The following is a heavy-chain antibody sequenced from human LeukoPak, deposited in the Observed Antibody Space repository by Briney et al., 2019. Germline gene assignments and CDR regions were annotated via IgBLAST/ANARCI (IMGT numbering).Heavy chain of an antibody. CDR1: GFTFSSSW. J-gene: IGHJ4*02. V-gene: IGHV3-7*01. Sequence: GGSLRLSCAASGFTFSSSWMGWARQAPGKGLEWVANIKEDGSWKHYAVSVQGRFTISRDNAKNSLYLQMNSLRAEDTAVYYCARDHYYGSGSYFDYWGQGTLVTVSS. D-gene: IGHD3-10*01. CDR2: IKEDGSWK. CDR3: ARDHYYGSGSYFDY.